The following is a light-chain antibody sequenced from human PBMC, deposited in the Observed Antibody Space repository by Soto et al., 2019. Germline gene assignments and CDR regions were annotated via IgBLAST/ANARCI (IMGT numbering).Light chain of an antibody. Sequence: IQFTQSPSSLSASVGDRVTITCRASQGVRSYLAWFPQRPGKAPKLLIYAASSLQSGVPSRFSGSGAGPEFTLTISSLQSEDCEIDYCQQYHTWPITFGGGTQVDIK. CDR3: QQYHTWPIT. V-gene: IGKV1-9*01. J-gene: IGKJ4*01. CDR1: QGVRSY. CDR2: AAS.